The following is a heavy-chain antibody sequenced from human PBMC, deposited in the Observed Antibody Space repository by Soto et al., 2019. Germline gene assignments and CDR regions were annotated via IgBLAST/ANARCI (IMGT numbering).Heavy chain of an antibody. CDR3: ARRVELAVSNGMDV. J-gene: IGHJ6*02. CDR1: GFTFSTYA. V-gene: IGHV3-30-3*01. CDR2: ISYDGSNK. Sequence: GGSLRLSCAASGFTFSTYAMHWVRQAPGKGLEWVAVISYDGSNKYYADSVKGRFTISRDNSKNTLYLQMNSLRAEDTAVFYCARRVELAVSNGMDVWGQGTTVTVSS. D-gene: IGHD6-19*01.